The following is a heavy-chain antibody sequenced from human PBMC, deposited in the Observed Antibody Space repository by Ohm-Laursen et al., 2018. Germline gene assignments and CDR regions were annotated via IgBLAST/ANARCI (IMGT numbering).Heavy chain of an antibody. V-gene: IGHV2-26*01. CDR2: IFSNDEK. CDR3: ARIIHPYYYDSSGYYLRWYYFDY. CDR1: GFSLSNARMG. Sequence: PTQTLTLTCTVSGFSLSNARMGVSWIRQPPGKALEWLAHIFSNDEKSYSTSLKSRLTISKDTSKSQVVLTMTNMDPVDTATYYCARIIHPYYYDSSGYYLRWYYFDYWGQGTLVTVSS. D-gene: IGHD3-22*01. J-gene: IGHJ4*02.